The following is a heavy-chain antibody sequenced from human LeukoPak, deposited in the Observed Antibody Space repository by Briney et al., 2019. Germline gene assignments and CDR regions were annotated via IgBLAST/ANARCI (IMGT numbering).Heavy chain of an antibody. J-gene: IGHJ4*02. CDR2: IDHSGST. Sequence: PSETLSLTCTVSSGSISTSSYYWTWIRQPPGKGLEWIGYIDHSGSTNYNPSLKSRVSVSSDTSKNQFSLELSSVTAADTAVYYCARLKATVSIHAYFDSWGQGTLVTVSS. CDR1: SGSISTSSYY. D-gene: IGHD4-17*01. V-gene: IGHV4-61*01. CDR3: ARLKATVSIHAYFDS.